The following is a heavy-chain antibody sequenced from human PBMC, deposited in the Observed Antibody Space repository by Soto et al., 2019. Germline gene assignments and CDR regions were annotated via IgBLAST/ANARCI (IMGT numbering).Heavy chain of an antibody. CDR1: GFTFSSHA. J-gene: IGHJ4*02. Sequence: GGSLRLSCAASGFTFSSHAMGWLRQTPGTGPEWVAFVDGSGYDTSYAHSVKGRFTISRDNSENSLYLHMNNLRAEDTGRYFRAKELFAAAYAATSAFDLWGQGTLVTVSS. CDR2: VDGSGYDT. CDR3: AKELFAAAYAATSAFDL. V-gene: IGHV3-23*01. D-gene: IGHD2-8*01.